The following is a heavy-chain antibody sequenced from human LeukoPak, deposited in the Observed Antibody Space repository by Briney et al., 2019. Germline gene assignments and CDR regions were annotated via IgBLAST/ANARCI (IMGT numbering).Heavy chain of an antibody. CDR3: TREGYDGSGYYLDY. Sequence: SETLSLTCAVSGGSINNYYWGWIRQPPGKGLEWLGYIHSSGSTNYNPSLKSRVTILVETSKNQFSLKLTSVPAADTAVYYCTREGYDGSGYYLDYWSQGILVTVSS. V-gene: IGHV4-59*01. CDR1: GGSINNYY. D-gene: IGHD3-22*01. CDR2: IHSSGST. J-gene: IGHJ4*02.